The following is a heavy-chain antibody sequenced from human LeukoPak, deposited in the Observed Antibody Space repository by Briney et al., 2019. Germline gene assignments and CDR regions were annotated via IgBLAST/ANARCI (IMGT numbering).Heavy chain of an antibody. CDR2: IRNKANSYTT. CDR1: GFTFRDHY. Sequence: GGSLRLSCAASGFTFRDHYMDWVRQAPGKGLEWVGRIRNKANSYTTEYAASVKGRFTISRDDSKNSLYLQMNSLKTEDTAVYYCSREFRGYNRLRTYYFYMDVWGKGTTVTVSS. CDR3: SREFRGYNRLRTYYFYMDV. J-gene: IGHJ6*03. D-gene: IGHD5-24*01. V-gene: IGHV3-72*01.